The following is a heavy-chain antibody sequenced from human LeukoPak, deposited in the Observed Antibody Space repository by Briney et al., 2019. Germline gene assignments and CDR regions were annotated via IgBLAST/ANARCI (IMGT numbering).Heavy chain of an antibody. J-gene: IGHJ2*01. CDR1: GFTFSSYS. CDR2: ISSSSSYI. V-gene: IGHV3-21*01. D-gene: IGHD2-2*01. Sequence: GGSLRLSCAASGFTFSSYSMNWARQAPGKGLEWVSSISSSSSYIYYADSVKGRFTISRDNAKNSLYLQMNSLRAEDTAVYYCARAPGYCSSTSCFNHWYFDLWGRGTLVTVSS. CDR3: ARAPGYCSSTSCFNHWYFDL.